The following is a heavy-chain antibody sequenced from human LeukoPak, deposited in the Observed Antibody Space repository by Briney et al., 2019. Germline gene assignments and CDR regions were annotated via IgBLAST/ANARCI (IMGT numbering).Heavy chain of an antibody. D-gene: IGHD3-22*01. CDR3: ARDLWNFYDDSGYNRDFDS. J-gene: IGHJ5*01. CDR2: IGTYGGDT. CDR1: TSR. V-gene: IGHV1-18*01. Sequence: ASVKVSCKATSRISWARQAPGQGLEWMGWIGTYGGDTYYAQKFQGGITVTTDTSTSTVYMELRNLRSDDTAVYYCARDLWNFYDDSGYNRDFDSWGQGTLVTVSS.